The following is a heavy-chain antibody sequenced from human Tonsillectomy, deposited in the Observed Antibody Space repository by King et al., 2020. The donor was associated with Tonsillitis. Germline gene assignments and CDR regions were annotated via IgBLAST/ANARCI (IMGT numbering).Heavy chain of an antibody. V-gene: IGHV3-9*01. Sequence: VQLVESGGGLVQPGRSLRLSCAASGFTFGAYAMHWVRQAPGEGLEWVSGISWNGGNLAYADSVKGRFTISRDNAENSLYLQMNSLRAEDTAFYYCAKDISVDWNEGGLDYWGQGTLVTVSS. CDR1: GFTFGAYA. J-gene: IGHJ4*02. D-gene: IGHD1-1*01. CDR3: AKDISVDWNEGGLDY. CDR2: ISWNGGNL.